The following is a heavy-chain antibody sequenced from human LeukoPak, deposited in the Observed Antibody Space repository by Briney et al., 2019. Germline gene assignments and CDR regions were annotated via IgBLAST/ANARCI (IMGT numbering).Heavy chain of an antibody. D-gene: IGHD3-10*01. V-gene: IGHV1-24*01. CDR3: ATVLRLRYYYGSGRWYWFDP. J-gene: IGHJ5*02. Sequence: ASVKVSCEVSGYTLTELSMHWVRQAPGKGLEWMGGFDPEDGETIYAQKFQGRVTMTEDTSTDTAYMELSSLRSEDTAVYYCATVLRLRYYYGSGRWYWFDPWGQGTLVTVSS. CDR2: FDPEDGET. CDR1: GYTLTELS.